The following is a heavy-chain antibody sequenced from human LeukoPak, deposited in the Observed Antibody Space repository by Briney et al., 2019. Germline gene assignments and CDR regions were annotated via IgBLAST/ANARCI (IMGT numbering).Heavy chain of an antibody. CDR3: ARDGDIVVVVAATRYCGMDV. D-gene: IGHD2-15*01. CDR1: GYTFTSYY. Sequence: ASVKVSCKASGYTFTSYYMHWVRQAPGQGLEWMGIINPSGGSTSYAQKFQGRVTMTRDTSTSTVYMELSSLRSEDTAVYYCARDGDIVVVVAATRYCGMDVWGQGTTVTVSS. J-gene: IGHJ6*02. V-gene: IGHV1-46*01. CDR2: INPSGGST.